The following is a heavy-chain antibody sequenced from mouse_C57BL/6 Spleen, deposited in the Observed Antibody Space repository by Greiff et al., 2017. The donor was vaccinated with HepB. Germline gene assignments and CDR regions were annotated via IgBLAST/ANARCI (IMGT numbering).Heavy chain of an antibody. D-gene: IGHD2-5*01. CDR1: GFTFSNYW. V-gene: IGHV6-3*01. Sequence: DVKLVESGGGLVQPGGSMKLSRVASGFTFSNYWMNWVRQSPEKGLEWVAQIRLKSDNYATHYAESVKGRFTISRDDSKSSVYLQMNNLRAEDTGIYYCTGYSNYVYYAMDYWGQGTSVTVSS. CDR2: IRLKSDNYAT. CDR3: TGYSNYVYYAMDY. J-gene: IGHJ4*01.